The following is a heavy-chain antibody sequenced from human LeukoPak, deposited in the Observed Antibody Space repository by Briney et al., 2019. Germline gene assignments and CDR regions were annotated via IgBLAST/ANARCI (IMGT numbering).Heavy chain of an antibody. J-gene: IGHJ4*02. D-gene: IGHD4/OR15-4a*01. CDR3: AREWGLWLLASTGFDY. Sequence: GGSLRLSCAASGFTFSSYAMHWVRQAPGKGLEWVAVLSYDGSNKYYADSVKGRFTISRDNSKNTLYLQMNSLRAEDTAVYYCAREWGLWLLASTGFDYWGQGTLVTVSS. CDR2: LSYDGSNK. V-gene: IGHV3-30*04. CDR1: GFTFSSYA.